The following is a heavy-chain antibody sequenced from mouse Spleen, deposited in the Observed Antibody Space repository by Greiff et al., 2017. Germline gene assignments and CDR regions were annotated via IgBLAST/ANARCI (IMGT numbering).Heavy chain of an antibody. V-gene: IGHV1-50*01. CDR2: IDPSDSYT. J-gene: IGHJ2*01. CDR3: ARWGAGTYFDY. D-gene: IGHD4-1*01. CDR1: GYTFTSYW. Sequence: VQLQQPGAELVKPGASVKLSCKASGYTFTSYWMQWVKQRPGQGLEWIGEIDPSDSYTNYNQKFKGKATLTVDTSSSTAYMQLSSLTSEDSAVYYCARWGAGTYFDYWGQGTTLTVSS.